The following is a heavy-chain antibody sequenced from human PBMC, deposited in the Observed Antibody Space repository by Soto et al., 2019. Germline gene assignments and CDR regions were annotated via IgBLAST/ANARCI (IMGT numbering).Heavy chain of an antibody. CDR1: GFSLSTSGVG. J-gene: IGHJ4*02. D-gene: IGHD2-15*01. Sequence: QITLKESGPTLVKPTQTLTLTCTFSGFSLSTSGVGVGWIRQPPGKALEWLALIYWDDAKRYSPSLKSRLTITKDTSKNQVVLTMTNMDPVDTASYYCAHRPSYCSGGSCYSGFDYWGQGTLVTVSS. V-gene: IGHV2-5*02. CDR3: AHRPSYCSGGSCYSGFDY. CDR2: IYWDDAK.